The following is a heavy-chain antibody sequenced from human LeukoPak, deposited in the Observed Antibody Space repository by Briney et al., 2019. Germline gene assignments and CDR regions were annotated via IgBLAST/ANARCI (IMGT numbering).Heavy chain of an antibody. V-gene: IGHV4-31*03. CDR1: GGSISSGGYY. D-gene: IGHD6-19*01. CDR2: IYYSGST. Sequence: SQTLSLTCTVSGGSISSGGYYWSWIRRHPGKGLGRIGYIYYSGSTYYNPFLKNRVTISVDTYKNQCSLKLTSVTAADTAVYYCARASSGKDYWGQGTLVTVSS. CDR3: ARASSGKDY. J-gene: IGHJ4*02.